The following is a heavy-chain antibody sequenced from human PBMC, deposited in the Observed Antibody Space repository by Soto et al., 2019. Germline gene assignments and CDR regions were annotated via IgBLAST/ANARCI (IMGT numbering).Heavy chain of an antibody. J-gene: IGHJ4*02. CDR2: ISYDGGKK. Sequence: QEQLVESGGGVVQPGRSLRLSCAASGFNFSSYAMHWVRQAPGKGLEWVAVISYDGGKKYYADLVKGRFTISRDNSQNTLYVEMTSRSAEDTAVYYCAREGQPAAGTTPHNWGPGTLVTVSS. V-gene: IGHV3-30*04. D-gene: IGHD6-13*01. CDR3: AREGQPAAGTTPHN. CDR1: GFNFSSYA.